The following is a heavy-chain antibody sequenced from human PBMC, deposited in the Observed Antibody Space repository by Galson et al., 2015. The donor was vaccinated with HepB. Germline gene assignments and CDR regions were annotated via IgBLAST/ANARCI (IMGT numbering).Heavy chain of an antibody. D-gene: IGHD7-27*01. CDR1: GGSISTYY. CDR2: IYYSGST. V-gene: IGHV4-59*08. J-gene: IGHJ2*01. CDR3: ARWKLIGDYWYFDL. Sequence: SETLSLTCTVSGGSISTYYWSWIRQPPGKGLEWIGYIYYSGSTNHNPSLKSRVTISVDTSKNQFSLKLSSVTAADTAVYYCARWKLIGDYWYFDLWGRGTLVTVSS.